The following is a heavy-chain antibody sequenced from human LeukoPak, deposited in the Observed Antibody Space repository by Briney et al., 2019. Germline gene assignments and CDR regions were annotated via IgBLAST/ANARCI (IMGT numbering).Heavy chain of an antibody. V-gene: IGHV4-34*01. CDR1: GGSFSGYY. CDR3: ARRINYFDC. Sequence: SETLSLTCAVYGGSFSGYYWSWIRQPPGKGLEWIGEINHSGSTNYNPSLKSRVTISVDTSKNQFSLKLSSVTAADTAVYYCARRINYFDCWGQGILVTVSS. CDR2: INHSGST. J-gene: IGHJ4*02. D-gene: IGHD2-15*01.